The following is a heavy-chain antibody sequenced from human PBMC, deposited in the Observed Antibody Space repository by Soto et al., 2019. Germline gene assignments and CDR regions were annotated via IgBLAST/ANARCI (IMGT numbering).Heavy chain of an antibody. V-gene: IGHV1-69*01. CDR3: ARGGASGELRYTGFRYYYYGMDV. CDR1: GGSFISYA. CDR2: IIPIFGTA. D-gene: IGHD3-9*01. Sequence: SVKVSCKASGGSFISYASIWVRKAPGQGLEWMGGIIPIFGTANYAQKFQGRVTITADESTSTAYMELSSLRSEDTAVYYCARGGASGELRYTGFRYYYYGMDVWGQGTTVTVSS. J-gene: IGHJ6*02.